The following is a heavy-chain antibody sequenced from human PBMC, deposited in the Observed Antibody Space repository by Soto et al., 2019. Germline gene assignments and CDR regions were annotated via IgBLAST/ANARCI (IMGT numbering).Heavy chain of an antibody. CDR1: GGSIISSHW. D-gene: IGHD6-19*01. CDR3: ARLSGGCGMDV. J-gene: IGHJ6*02. CDR2: IYHSGST. V-gene: IGHV4-4*02. Sequence: QVQLQESGPGLVKPSGTLSLTCAVSGGSIISSHWWNWVRQSPGKGLEWIGQIYHSGSTNYNPSLKSRVTISVDKSKNHFSLEVTSVTAADTASYYCARLSGGCGMDVWGQGTTVSVSS.